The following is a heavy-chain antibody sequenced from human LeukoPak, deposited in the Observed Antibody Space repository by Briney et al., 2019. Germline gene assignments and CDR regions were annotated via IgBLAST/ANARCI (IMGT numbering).Heavy chain of an antibody. CDR2: IHCAAIST. CDR3: ARGQFRPSIVVVPAATVGWFDP. CDR1: GCTISSYW. D-gene: IGHD2-2*01. J-gene: IGHJ5*02. V-gene: IGHV3-74*01. Sequence: GETLTLSCIVSGCTISSYWLNWVRQAPGKGLVWVPRIHCAAISTSYADSVKGRFTISRDNAKNTLYLQMNSLRAEDTAVYYCARGQFRPSIVVVPAATVGWFDPWGQGTLVTVSS.